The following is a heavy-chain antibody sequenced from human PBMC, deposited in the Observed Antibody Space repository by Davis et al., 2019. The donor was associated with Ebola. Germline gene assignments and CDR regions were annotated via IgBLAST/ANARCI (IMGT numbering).Heavy chain of an antibody. J-gene: IGHJ4*02. CDR3: ARATVVFWDLDY. V-gene: IGHV3-7*01. Sequence: PGESLKISCAASGFTFSSYWMSWVRQAPGKGLEWVANIKQDGSEKYYVDSVKGRFTISRDNAKNSLYLQMNSLRAEDTAVYYCARATVVFWDLDYWGQGTLVTVSS. CDR2: IKQDGSEK. D-gene: IGHD4-23*01. CDR1: GFTFSSYW.